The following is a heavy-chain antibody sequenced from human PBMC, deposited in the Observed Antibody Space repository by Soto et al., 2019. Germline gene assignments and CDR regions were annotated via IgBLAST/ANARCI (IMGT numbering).Heavy chain of an antibody. CDR3: ARDAHYYDSSGFDP. CDR1: GGSISSYY. J-gene: IGHJ5*02. CDR2: IYYSGST. Sequence: PSETLSLTCTVSGGSISSYYWSWIRQPPGKGLEWIGYIYYSGSTNYNPSLKSRVTISVDTSKNQFSLKLSSVTAADTAVYYCARDAHYYDSSGFDPWGQGTLVTVSS. D-gene: IGHD3-22*01. V-gene: IGHV4-59*01.